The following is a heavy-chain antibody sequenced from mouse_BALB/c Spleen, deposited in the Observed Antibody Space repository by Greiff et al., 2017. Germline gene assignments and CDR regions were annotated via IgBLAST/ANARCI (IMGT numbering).Heavy chain of an antibody. CDR1: GYTFTSYW. V-gene: IGHV1-69*02. CDR2: IYPSDSYT. Sequence: QVQLQQPGAELVRPGASVKLSCKASGYTFTSYWINWVKQRPGQGLEWIGNIYPSDSYTNYNQKFKDKATLTVDKSSSTAYMQLSSPTSEDSAVYYCTRPYGSSYGYFDVWGAGTTVTVSS. D-gene: IGHD1-1*01. J-gene: IGHJ1*01. CDR3: TRPYGSSYGYFDV.